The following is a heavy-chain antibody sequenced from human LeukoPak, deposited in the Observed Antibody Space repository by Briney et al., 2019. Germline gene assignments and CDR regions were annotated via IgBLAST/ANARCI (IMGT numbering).Heavy chain of an antibody. V-gene: IGHV1-18*01. D-gene: IGHD3-10*01. J-gene: IGHJ4*02. Sequence: ASVKVSCKTSGYTFISYGISWVRQAPGQGLEWMGWLSAYNGNTNFAQKVQGRVTMTTDTSTSTAYMELRSLRSDDTGVYYCARLYYYGSGSYYNLDYWGQGTLVTVST. CDR1: GYTFISYG. CDR2: LSAYNGNT. CDR3: ARLYYYGSGSYYNLDY.